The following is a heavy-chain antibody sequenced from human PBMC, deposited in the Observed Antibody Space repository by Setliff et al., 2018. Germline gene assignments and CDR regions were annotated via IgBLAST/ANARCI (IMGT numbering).Heavy chain of an antibody. D-gene: IGHD3-10*01. CDR3: ATPGRRFGESIDY. CDR1: GYSISSGTYY. CDR2: IYSSGST. Sequence: SETLSLTCTVSGYSISSGTYYWSWIRQPAGKGLEWIGRIYSSGSTNYNPSLKSRVTISVDTSKNQFSLKLTSVTAADTAVYYCATPGRRFGESIDYWGQGTLVTVSS. V-gene: IGHV4-61*02. J-gene: IGHJ4*02.